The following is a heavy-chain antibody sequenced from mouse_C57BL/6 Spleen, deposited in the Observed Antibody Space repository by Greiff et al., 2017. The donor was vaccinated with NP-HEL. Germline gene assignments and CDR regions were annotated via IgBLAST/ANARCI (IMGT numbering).Heavy chain of an antibody. D-gene: IGHD2-1*01. CDR2: IYPGSGST. CDR3: ARFDYGNYLWRY. V-gene: IGHV1-55*01. J-gene: IGHJ2*01. Sequence: QVQLQQPGAELVKPGASVKMSCKASGYTFTSYWITWVKQRPGQGLEWIGDIYPGSGSTNYNEKFKSKATLTVDTSSSTAYMQLSSLTSEDSAVYYCARFDYGNYLWRYWGQGTTLTVSS. CDR1: GYTFTSYW.